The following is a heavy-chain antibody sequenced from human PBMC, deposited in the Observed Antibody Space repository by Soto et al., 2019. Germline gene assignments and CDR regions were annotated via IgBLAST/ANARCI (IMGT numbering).Heavy chain of an antibody. CDR1: GGSISSYY. CDR2: IYYSGST. J-gene: IGHJ6*02. CDR3: ARDRAEGGTTTAPYYYYYGMDV. D-gene: IGHD4-17*01. V-gene: IGHV4-59*12. Sequence: PSETLSLTCTVSGGSISSYYWSWIRQPPGKGLEWIGYIYYSGSTYYNPSLKSRVTISVDTSKNQFSLKLSSVTAADTAVYYCARDRAEGGTTTAPYYYYYGMDVWGQGTTVTVSS.